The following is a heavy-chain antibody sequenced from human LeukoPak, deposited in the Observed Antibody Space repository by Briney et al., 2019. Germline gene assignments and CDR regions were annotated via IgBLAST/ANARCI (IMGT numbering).Heavy chain of an antibody. J-gene: IGHJ4*02. Sequence: MTSETLSLTCTVSSGSISSYYWSWIRQPPGKGLEWIGYVYYSGSANYSPSLKSRVTISVDTSKNQFSLKLSSVTAADTAVYYCARHEKLGQFDYWGQGTLVTVSS. CDR2: VYYSGSA. V-gene: IGHV4-59*08. D-gene: IGHD3-10*01. CDR3: ARHEKLGQFDY. CDR1: SGSISSYY.